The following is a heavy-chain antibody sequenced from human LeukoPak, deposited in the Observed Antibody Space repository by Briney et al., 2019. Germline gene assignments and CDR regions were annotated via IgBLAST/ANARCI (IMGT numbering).Heavy chain of an antibody. CDR3: ARDPGGGGNSGVYDY. J-gene: IGHJ4*02. Sequence: GASVKVSCKASGYTFTGYYIHWVRQAPGQGLEWMGWINPSNGDTAYAQKFQGRVTMTRDTSISTGYMELSRLRSDDTAVYSCARDPGGGGNSGVYDYWGQGTLVTVSS. V-gene: IGHV1-2*02. CDR2: INPSNGDT. CDR1: GYTFTGYY. D-gene: IGHD4-23*01.